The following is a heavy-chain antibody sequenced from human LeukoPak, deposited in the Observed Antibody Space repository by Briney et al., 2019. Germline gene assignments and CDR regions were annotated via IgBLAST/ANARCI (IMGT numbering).Heavy chain of an antibody. J-gene: IGHJ4*02. V-gene: IGHV1-69*13. CDR3: ARDAYYYDSSGYYY. Sequence: GASVKVSCKASGGTFSSYAISWVRQAPGQGLEWMGGIIPIFGTANYAQKFQGRVTITADESTSTAYMELGSLRSEDTAVYYCARDAYYYDSSGYYYWGQGTLVTVSS. CDR1: GGTFSSYA. CDR2: IIPIFGTA. D-gene: IGHD3-22*01.